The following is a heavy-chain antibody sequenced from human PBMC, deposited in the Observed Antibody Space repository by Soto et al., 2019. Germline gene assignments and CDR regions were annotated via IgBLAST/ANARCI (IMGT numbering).Heavy chain of an antibody. CDR1: GGSISSGAYY. V-gene: IGHV4-31*03. CDR2: IYYSGST. D-gene: IGHD2-2*03. Sequence: SETLSLTCTVSGGSISSGAYYWSWIRQHPGKGLEWVGYIYYSGSTYYNPSLKSRVTISVDTSKNQFSLELSSVTAADTAVYYCASLDSAFDIWGQGTMVTVSS. CDR3: ASLDSAFDI. J-gene: IGHJ3*02.